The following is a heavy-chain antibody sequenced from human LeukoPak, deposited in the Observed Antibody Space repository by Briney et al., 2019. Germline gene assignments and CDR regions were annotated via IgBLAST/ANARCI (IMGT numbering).Heavy chain of an antibody. CDR2: ISSSGGSA. CDR3: AKDRRDSSSWYYSPYFDY. D-gene: IGHD6-13*01. Sequence: GGSLRLSCAASGFTFSSFAMSWVRQAPGKGLEWVSAISSSGGSAYYADSVKGRFTISRDNSKNTLYLQMNSLRAEDTAVYYCAKDRRDSSSWYYSPYFDYWGQGTLVTVSS. J-gene: IGHJ4*02. V-gene: IGHV3-23*01. CDR1: GFTFSSFA.